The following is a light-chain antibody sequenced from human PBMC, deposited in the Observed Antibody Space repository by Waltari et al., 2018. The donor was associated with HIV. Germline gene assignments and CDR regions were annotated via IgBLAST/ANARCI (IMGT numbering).Light chain of an antibody. J-gene: IGLJ1*01. V-gene: IGLV2-14*03. CDR2: DVN. CDR1: SSDVGAYDY. CDR3: SSYTTSSTYV. Sequence: QSALTQPASVSGSPGQAITISCPGTSSDVGAYDYLPWYQQPPGKAPTRMIYDVNNRPSWVSHRFSGSKSATTASLTISGLQAEDEADYYCSSYTTSSTYVFGTGTKVTVL.